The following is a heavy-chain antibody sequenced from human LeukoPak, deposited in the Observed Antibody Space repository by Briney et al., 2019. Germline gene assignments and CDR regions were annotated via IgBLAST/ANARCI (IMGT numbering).Heavy chain of an antibody. D-gene: IGHD4-11*01. V-gene: IGHV4-39*07. CDR2: IYYSGST. Sequence: PSQTLSLTCTVSGGSISSSSYYWGWIRQPPGKGLEWIGSIYYSGSTYYNPSLKSRVTISVDTSKNQFSLKLSSVTAADTAVYYCARAYSYYYYYMDVWGTGTTVTVSS. CDR3: ARAYSYYYYYMDV. CDR1: GGSISSSSYY. J-gene: IGHJ6*03.